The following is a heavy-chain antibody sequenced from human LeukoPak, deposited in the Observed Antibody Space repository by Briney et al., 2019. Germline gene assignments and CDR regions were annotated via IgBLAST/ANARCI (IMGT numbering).Heavy chain of an antibody. CDR3: ARDPAGSSPMDV. CDR1: GYSISSGYY. CDR2: IYQSGST. J-gene: IGHJ6*03. Sequence: PSETLSLTCTVSGYSISSGYYWGWIRQSPGEGLEWIGGIYQSGSTYYNPSLKSRVTISVDMSKNQFSLKLNSVTAADTAVCYCARDPAGSSPMDVWGKGTTVTVSS. D-gene: IGHD6-13*01. V-gene: IGHV4-38-2*02.